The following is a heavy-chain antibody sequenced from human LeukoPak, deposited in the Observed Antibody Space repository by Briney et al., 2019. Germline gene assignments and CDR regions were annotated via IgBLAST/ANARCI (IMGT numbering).Heavy chain of an antibody. D-gene: IGHD5-24*01. Sequence: PGGSLRLSCAASGFTFSSYTMTWVRQAPGKGLEWVSLISGSGDTTYYADSVKGRFTISRDNSKNTLYLQMNSLRAEDTAVYYCAKQGPRDGYNFNYWGQGTLVTVSS. CDR2: ISGSGDTT. V-gene: IGHV3-23*01. J-gene: IGHJ4*02. CDR1: GFTFSSYT. CDR3: AKQGPRDGYNFNY.